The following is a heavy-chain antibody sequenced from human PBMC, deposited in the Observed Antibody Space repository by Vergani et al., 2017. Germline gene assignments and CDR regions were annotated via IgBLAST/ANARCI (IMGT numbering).Heavy chain of an antibody. CDR3: ARDLGSYYYDSSGYYGGFDY. Sequence: QVQLVESGGGLVKPGGSLRLPCAASGFTLSDYYMSWIRQAPGKGREWVSYISSSGSTINYADSVKGRFTISRDNAKNSLYLQMNSLRAADTAVYYCARDLGSYYYDSSGYYGGFDYWGQGTLVTVSS. CDR1: GFTLSDYY. J-gene: IGHJ4*02. V-gene: IGHV3-11*01. CDR2: ISSSGSTI. D-gene: IGHD3-22*01.